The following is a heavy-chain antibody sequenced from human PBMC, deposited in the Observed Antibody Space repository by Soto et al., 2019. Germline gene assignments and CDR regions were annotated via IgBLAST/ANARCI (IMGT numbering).Heavy chain of an antibody. CDR3: ARGGTSGWLKGAYDV. CDR1: GGTLNKHA. J-gene: IGHJ3*01. CDR2: IIPMFGIP. V-gene: IGHV1-69*01. D-gene: IGHD6-13*01. Sequence: QVQLVQSGAEVKKPGSSVKVSCKASGGTLNKHAITWVRRAPGQGLEWLGGIIPMFGIPNYPQKFQGRVTINADDSTNTSHMELHSLKSDDTAVYYCARGGTSGWLKGAYDVWGQGTMVTVSS.